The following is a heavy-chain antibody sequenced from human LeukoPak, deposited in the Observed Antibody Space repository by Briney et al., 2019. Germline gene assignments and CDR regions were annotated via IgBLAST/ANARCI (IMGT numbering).Heavy chain of an antibody. J-gene: IGHJ3*02. CDR2: IKEDGSTK. Sequence: GGSLRLSCAASGFTFSKFWMSWVRQAPGKGLEWVANIKEDGSTKHYVDSVKGRFTISRDNAKNSLYLQMNSLRAEDTAVYYCARRPPNYSSRSDDAFDTWGQGTMVTVSS. V-gene: IGHV3-7*01. CDR3: ARRPPNYSSRSDDAFDT. CDR1: GFTFSKFW. D-gene: IGHD6-13*01.